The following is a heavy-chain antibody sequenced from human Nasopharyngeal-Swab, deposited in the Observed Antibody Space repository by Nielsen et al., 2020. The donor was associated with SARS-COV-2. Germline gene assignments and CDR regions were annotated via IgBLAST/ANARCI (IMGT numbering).Heavy chain of an antibody. J-gene: IGHJ4*02. D-gene: IGHD1-1*01. CDR3: ARGTTITPGVDY. CDR2: ITRLGDIT. Sequence: GESLKISCAASGFAFTTYDMHWFRQAPGKGLEYVSAITRLGDITFYADSVKGRFIISRDNSKNTLHLEMGSLRPEDTAVYYCARGTTITPGVDYWGRGTLVTVSS. V-gene: IGHV3-64*02. CDR1: GFAFTTYD.